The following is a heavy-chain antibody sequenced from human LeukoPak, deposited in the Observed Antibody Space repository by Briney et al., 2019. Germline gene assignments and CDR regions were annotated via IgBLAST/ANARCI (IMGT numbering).Heavy chain of an antibody. V-gene: IGHV3-NL1*01. CDR2: IYSDGST. J-gene: IGHJ4*02. CDR3: ARIPIVLITSGGY. D-gene: IGHD3-22*01. CDR1: GFTFSSYG. Sequence: PGGSLRLSCAASGFTFSSYGMHWVRQAPGKGLEWLSVIYSDGSTYYADSVKGRFTISRDNSKNTLYLQMNSLRAEDTAVYYCARIPIVLITSGGYWGQGTLVTVSS.